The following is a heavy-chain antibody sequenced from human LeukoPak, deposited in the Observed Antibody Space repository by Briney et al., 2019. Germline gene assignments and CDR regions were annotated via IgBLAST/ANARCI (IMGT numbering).Heavy chain of an antibody. V-gene: IGHV3-48*03. CDR1: GFTFSSYE. Sequence: GGSLRLSCAASGFTFSSYEMNWVRQAPGKGLEWVSYISSSGSTIYYADSVKGRFTISRDNAKNSLYLQMNSLRAEDTAVYYCARDRGQWQAQYEKFDYWGQGTLVTVSS. D-gene: IGHD6-19*01. CDR2: ISSSGSTI. CDR3: ARDRGQWQAQYEKFDY. J-gene: IGHJ4*02.